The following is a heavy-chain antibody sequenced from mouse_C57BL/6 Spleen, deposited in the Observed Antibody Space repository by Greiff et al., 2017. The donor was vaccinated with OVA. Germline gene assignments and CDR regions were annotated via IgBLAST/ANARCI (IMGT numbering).Heavy chain of an antibody. CDR1: GFTFSDYG. D-gene: IGHD2-3*01. J-gene: IGHJ1*03. Sequence: VQLKASGGGLVKPGGSLKLSCAASGFTFSDYGMHWVRQAPEKGLEWVAYISSGSSTIYYADTVTGRFTISRANAKNTLFLQMTRSRSEDTAMYYCARGSYDGYYGYFDVWGTGTTGTVAS. CDR3: ARGSYDGYYGYFDV. CDR2: ISSGSSTI. V-gene: IGHV5-17*01.